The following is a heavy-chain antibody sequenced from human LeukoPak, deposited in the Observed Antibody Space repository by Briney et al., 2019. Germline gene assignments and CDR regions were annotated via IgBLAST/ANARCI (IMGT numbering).Heavy chain of an antibody. D-gene: IGHD5-12*01. CDR3: ARARGYSGYDGLH. CDR2: INHSGST. J-gene: IGHJ4*02. V-gene: IGHV4-34*01. Sequence: SETLSLTCAVYGGSFSGYYWSWIRQPPGKGLEWIGEINHSGSTNYNPSLKSRVTISVDTSKNQFSLKLSSVTAADTAVYYCARARGYSGYDGLHWGQGTLVTVSS. CDR1: GGSFSGYY.